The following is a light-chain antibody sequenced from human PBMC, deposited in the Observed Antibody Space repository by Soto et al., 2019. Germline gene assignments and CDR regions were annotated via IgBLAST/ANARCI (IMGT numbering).Light chain of an antibody. CDR1: ETISTN. J-gene: IGKJ5*01. Sequence: EIVLTQSLATLSVSPGERATLSCRAIETISTNLAWFQRKPGQPPRLLIYGSSTRATGVPDRFSGSGSGTEFTLIISSLQSEDVALYYCQQYSNWPPAITFGQGTRLEI. CDR3: QQYSNWPPAIT. V-gene: IGKV3-15*01. CDR2: GSS.